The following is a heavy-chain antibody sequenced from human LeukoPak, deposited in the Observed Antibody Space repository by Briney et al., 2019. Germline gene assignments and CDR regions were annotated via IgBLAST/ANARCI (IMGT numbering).Heavy chain of an antibody. CDR1: GYALTAGYS. Sequence: ASVTDSCKTSGYALTAGYSLHWVRQAPGQGVEWMGWIDPITGATNPARGFQGRVTMTRDTSIRTVYMELGGLTSDDTAVFYCARVWEPTLTTFYFWGQGTLVTVSS. J-gene: IGHJ4*02. CDR3: ARVWEPTLTTFYF. D-gene: IGHD1-26*01. CDR2: IDPITGAT. V-gene: IGHV1-2*02.